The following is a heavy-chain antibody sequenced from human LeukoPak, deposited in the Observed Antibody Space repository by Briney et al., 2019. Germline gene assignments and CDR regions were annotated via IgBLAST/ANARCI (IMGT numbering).Heavy chain of an antibody. CDR2: IYYSGST. V-gene: IGHV4-30-4*01. J-gene: IGHJ5*02. CDR1: CGSISSGDYY. D-gene: IGHD1-1*01. Sequence: SQTLSLTCTVSCGSISSGDYYWSWIRQPPGKGLEWIGYIYYSGSTYYNPSLKSRVTLSVDTSKNQFSLKLSSVTAADTAVYYCAGERLEPTENNWFDPWGQGTLVTVSS. CDR3: AGERLEPTENNWFDP.